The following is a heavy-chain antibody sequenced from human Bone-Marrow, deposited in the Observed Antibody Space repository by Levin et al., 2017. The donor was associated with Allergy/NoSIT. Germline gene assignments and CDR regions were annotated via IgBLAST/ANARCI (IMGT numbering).Heavy chain of an antibody. CDR3: AKDVSGWPYYFDY. Sequence: GESLKISCAASGFAFSNYALTWVRQAPGKGLEWVSAISGWGGSTYYADSVKGRFIVSKDNSKSTLYLQMNSLRGEDTAVYYCAKDVSGWPYYFDYWGQGTLVTVSS. J-gene: IGHJ4*02. CDR1: GFAFSNYA. V-gene: IGHV3-23*01. CDR2: ISGWGGST. D-gene: IGHD6-25*01.